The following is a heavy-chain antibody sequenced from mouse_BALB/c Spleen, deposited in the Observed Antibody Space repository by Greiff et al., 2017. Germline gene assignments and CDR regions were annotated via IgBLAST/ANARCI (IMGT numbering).Heavy chain of an antibody. V-gene: IGHV5-12-2*01. D-gene: IGHD4-1*01. CDR3: ARELTGTRGYFDY. CDR2: ISNGGGST. Sequence: EVQLVESGGGLVQPGGSLKLSCAASGFTFSSYTMSWVRQTPEKRLEWVAYISNGGGSTYYPDTVKGRFTISRDNAKNTLYLQMSSLKSEDTAMYYCARELTGTRGYFDYWGQGTTLTVSS. J-gene: IGHJ2*01. CDR1: GFTFSSYT.